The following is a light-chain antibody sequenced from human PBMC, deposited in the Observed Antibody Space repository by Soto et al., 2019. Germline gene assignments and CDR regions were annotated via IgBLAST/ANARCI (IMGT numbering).Light chain of an antibody. V-gene: IGLV1-40*01. CDR3: QSHDSSLNSWV. Sequence: QSVLTQPPSMSGAPGQRVTISCTGSSSNIGAGYDVHWYQLLPGTAPKLLIYGNTSRPSGVPDRFSGSKSGTSASLAITGLRAEDEADYYCQSHDSSLNSWVFGGGTKVTVL. J-gene: IGLJ3*02. CDR2: GNT. CDR1: SSNIGAGYD.